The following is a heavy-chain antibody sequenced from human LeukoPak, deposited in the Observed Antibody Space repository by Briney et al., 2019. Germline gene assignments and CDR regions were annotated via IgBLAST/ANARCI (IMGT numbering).Heavy chain of an antibody. Sequence: ASVKVSRKASGYTFTGYYMHWVRQAPGQGLEWMGWINPNSGDTNYAQKFQGRVTMTRDTSISTAYMELSRLRSDDTAVYYCARGRWLQNYYGMDVWGQGTTVTVSS. CDR3: ARGRWLQNYYGMDV. CDR2: INPNSGDT. V-gene: IGHV1-2*02. D-gene: IGHD5-24*01. CDR1: GYTFTGYY. J-gene: IGHJ6*02.